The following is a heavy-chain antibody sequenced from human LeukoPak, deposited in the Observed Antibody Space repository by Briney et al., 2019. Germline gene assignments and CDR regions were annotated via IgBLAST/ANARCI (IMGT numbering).Heavy chain of an antibody. Sequence: RPSETLSLTCTVSGGSVSSGSYYWSWIRQPPGKGLEWIGYIYYSGSTNYNPSLKSRVTISVDTSKNQFSPKLSSVTAADTAVYYCARDVATNYYYGMDVWGQGTTVTVSS. CDR2: IYYSGST. V-gene: IGHV4-61*01. CDR3: ARDVATNYYYGMDV. D-gene: IGHD2-8*01. J-gene: IGHJ6*02. CDR1: GGSVSSGSYY.